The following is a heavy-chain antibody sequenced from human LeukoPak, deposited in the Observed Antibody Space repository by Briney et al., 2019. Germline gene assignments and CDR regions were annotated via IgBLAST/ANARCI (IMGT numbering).Heavy chain of an antibody. V-gene: IGHV3-23*01. CDR1: GFTFSTXA. D-gene: IGHD1-26*01. J-gene: IGHJ4*02. Sequence: XASGFTFSTXAMXXVRQAPGKGXXXXSXISGHGGTTYYAGSVKGRFTISRDNSKNTLYLQMNSLRAEDTAVYYCAKPRGLAVVGAHFDYWGQGTLVTVSS. CDR3: AKPRGLAVVGAHFDY. CDR2: ISGHGGTT.